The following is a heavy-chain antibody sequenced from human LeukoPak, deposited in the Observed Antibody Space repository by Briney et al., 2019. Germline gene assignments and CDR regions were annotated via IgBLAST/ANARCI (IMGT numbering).Heavy chain of an antibody. CDR2: IKQDGSEK. V-gene: IGHV3-7*01. CDR1: GFIFSSYW. D-gene: IGHD3-10*01. J-gene: IGHJ4*02. Sequence: GGSLRLSRAASGFIFSSYWMTRVRPAPGKGLEWVANIKQDGSEKYYVDSVKGQFTISRDNAKNSLSLQMNSLRAEDTAVYYCARGGKLTMLRGVNDYWGQGTLVTVSS. CDR3: ARGGKLTMLRGVNDY.